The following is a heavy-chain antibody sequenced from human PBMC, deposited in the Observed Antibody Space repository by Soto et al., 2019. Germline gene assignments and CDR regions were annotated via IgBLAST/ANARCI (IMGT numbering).Heavy chain of an antibody. D-gene: IGHD2-2*01. CDR2: INHSGST. CDR3: ARGGIGVVPARGWFDP. CDR1: GGSFSGYY. V-gene: IGHV4-34*01. Sequence: QVQLQQWGAGLLKPSETLSLTCAVYGGSFSGYYWSWIRQPPGKGLEWIGEINHSGSTNYNPSLKSRVTISVDTSKNQFSLKLSSVTAADTAVYYCARGGIGVVPARGWFDPWGQGTLVTVSS. J-gene: IGHJ5*02.